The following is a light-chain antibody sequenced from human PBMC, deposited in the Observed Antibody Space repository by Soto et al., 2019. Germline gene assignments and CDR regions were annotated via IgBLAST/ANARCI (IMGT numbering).Light chain of an antibody. CDR3: QQYNNWPLFT. CDR2: GAS. Sequence: EIVMTQSPATLSVSVGERATLSCRASQSVSSNLAWYQQKPGQAPRLLIYGASTRATDIPARFSGSGSGTEFTLTISSLQSEDFAVYYCQQYNNWPLFTFGPGTKVDIK. CDR1: QSVSSN. J-gene: IGKJ3*01. V-gene: IGKV3-15*01.